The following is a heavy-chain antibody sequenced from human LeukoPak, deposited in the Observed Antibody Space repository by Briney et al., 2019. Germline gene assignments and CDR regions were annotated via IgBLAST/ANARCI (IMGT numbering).Heavy chain of an antibody. Sequence: SETLSLTCTVSGGSISSYYWSWIRQPPGKGLEWIGYIYYSGSTNYNPSLKSRVTVSVDTSKNQFSLKLSSVTAADTAVYYCARRHYDILTGYFTSNWFDPWGQGTLVTVSS. CDR3: ARRHYDILTGYFTSNWFDP. CDR2: IYYSGST. D-gene: IGHD3-9*01. J-gene: IGHJ5*02. CDR1: GGSISSYY. V-gene: IGHV4-59*12.